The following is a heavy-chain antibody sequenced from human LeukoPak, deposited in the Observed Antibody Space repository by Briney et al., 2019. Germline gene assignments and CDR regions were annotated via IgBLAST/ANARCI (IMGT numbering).Heavy chain of an antibody. CDR3: ARGGGSGSSTLYYFDY. CDR2: IKQDGSEK. V-gene: IGHV3-7*03. CDR1: GFTFSSYW. D-gene: IGHD3-10*01. J-gene: IGHJ4*02. Sequence: PGGSLRLSCAASGFTFSSYWMSWVRQAPGKGLEWVANIKQDGSEKYYVDSVKGRFTISRDNAKNSLYLQMNSLRAEDTAVYYCARGGGSGSSTLYYFDYWGQGTLVTVSS.